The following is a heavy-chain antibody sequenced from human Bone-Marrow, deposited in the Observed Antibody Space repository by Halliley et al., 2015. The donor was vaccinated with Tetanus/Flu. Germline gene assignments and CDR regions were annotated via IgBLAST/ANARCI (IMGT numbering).Heavy chain of an antibody. CDR3: ARGSGWRTSVLGAPYGMDV. Sequence: SLRLSCAASGFSFGDFYMSWIRQAPGKGLEWVSYISNTGGTLFYGDSVRGRFTISRDNAKKSLYLEMNSLRAEDTAIYYCARGSGWRTSVLGAPYGMDVWGQGTTVTVSS. V-gene: IGHV3-11*01. J-gene: IGHJ6*02. CDR1: GFSFGDFY. CDR2: ISNTGGTL. D-gene: IGHD6-19*01.